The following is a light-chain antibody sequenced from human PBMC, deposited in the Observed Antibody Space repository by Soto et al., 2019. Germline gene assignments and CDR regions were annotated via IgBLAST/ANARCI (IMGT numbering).Light chain of an antibody. CDR1: SSDVGGYNY. Sequence: QSALTQPASVSGSPGQSITISCTGTSSDVGGYNYVSWYQQHPGKAPKLVIYVVSNRPSGVSNRFSGSKSGNTASLTISGLQAEDEADYYCSSYTSSSTPYVVFGGGTQLTV. V-gene: IGLV2-14*01. J-gene: IGLJ2*01. CDR3: SSYTSSSTPYVV. CDR2: VVS.